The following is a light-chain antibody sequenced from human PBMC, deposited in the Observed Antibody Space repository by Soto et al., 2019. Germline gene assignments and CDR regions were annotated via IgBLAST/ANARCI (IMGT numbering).Light chain of an antibody. CDR2: GAS. CDR1: QSVNNNY. CDR3: QQYGSSPLIT. J-gene: IGKJ5*01. Sequence: IVLTQSPGTLSLSPWERATLSCRASQSVNNNYLAWYQQKPGQAPRLLIYGASSRATGIPDRFSGSGSGTDFTLTISRLEPEDFAVYYCQQYGSSPLITFGQGTRLEIK. V-gene: IGKV3-20*01.